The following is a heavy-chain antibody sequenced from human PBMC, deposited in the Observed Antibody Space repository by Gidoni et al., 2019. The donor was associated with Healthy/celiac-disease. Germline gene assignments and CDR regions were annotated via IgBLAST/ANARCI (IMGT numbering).Heavy chain of an antibody. CDR3: AHSRSGWELKGGESYYYYGMDV. D-gene: IGHD1-26*01. V-gene: IGHV2-5*01. CDR2: IYWNDDK. J-gene: IGHJ6*02. Sequence: QITLKESGPTLVKPTQTLTLTCTFSGFSLSTSGVVVGWIRQPPGKALEWLALIYWNDDKRYSSSLKSRLTITKDTSKNQVVLTMTNMDPVDTATYYCAHSRSGWELKGGESYYYYGMDVWGQGTTVTVSS. CDR1: GFSLSTSGVV.